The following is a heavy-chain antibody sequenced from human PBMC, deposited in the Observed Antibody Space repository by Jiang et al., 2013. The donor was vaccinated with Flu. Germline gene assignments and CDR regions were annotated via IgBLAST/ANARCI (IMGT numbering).Heavy chain of an antibody. CDR1: GVSIRSGGNY. CDR3: ARSLRGPPDAFDI. D-gene: IGHD3-16*01. V-gene: IGHV4-61*08. Sequence: GSGLVKPSQTLSLTCTVSGVSIRSGGNYWSWIRQRPGKGLEWIGYIYYSGSTNYNPSLKSRVTISVDTSKNQFSLKLSSVTAADTAVYYCARSLRGPPDAFDIWGQGTMVTVSS. CDR2: IYYSGST. J-gene: IGHJ3*02.